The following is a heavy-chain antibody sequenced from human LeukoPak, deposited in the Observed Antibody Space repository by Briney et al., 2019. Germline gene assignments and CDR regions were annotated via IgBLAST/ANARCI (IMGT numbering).Heavy chain of an antibody. V-gene: IGHV1-18*01. CDR1: GYTFTSYG. J-gene: IGHJ4*02. D-gene: IGHD2-2*01. CDR2: ISTYNGNT. CDR3: ARGGHPVVVPAAIDY. Sequence: GASVKVSCKASGYTFTSYGISWVRQAPGQGLEWMGWISTYNGNTNYAQKLQGRITMATDTSTSTAYMELRSLRSGDTAVYYCARGGHPVVVPAAIDYWGQGTLVTVSS.